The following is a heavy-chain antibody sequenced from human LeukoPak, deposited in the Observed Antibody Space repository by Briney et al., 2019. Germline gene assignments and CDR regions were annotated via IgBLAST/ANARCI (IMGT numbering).Heavy chain of an antibody. CDR3: ARAPRIAVAGMIFPDAFDI. D-gene: IGHD6-19*01. CDR1: GGSISSSSYY. CDR2: IYYSGSI. V-gene: IGHV4-39*01. Sequence: SETLSLTCTVSGGSISSSSYYWGWIRQPPGKGLEWVGSIYYSGSIYYNPSLKSRVTISVDTSKNQFSLKLSSVTAADTAVYYCARAPRIAVAGMIFPDAFDIWGQGTTVTVSS. J-gene: IGHJ3*02.